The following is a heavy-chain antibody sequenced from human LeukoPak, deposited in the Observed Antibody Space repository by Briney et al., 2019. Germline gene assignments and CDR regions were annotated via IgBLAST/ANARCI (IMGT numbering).Heavy chain of an antibody. Sequence: SETLSLTCTVSGGSISSYYWSWIRQPPGKGLEWIGSIYYSGSTYYNPSFKSRVTISVDTSKNQFSLKLSSVTAADTAVYYCARGSTFFAHYDSSGYYSAFDIWGQGTMVTVSS. CDR1: GGSISSYY. D-gene: IGHD3-22*01. CDR2: IYYSGST. CDR3: ARGSTFFAHYDSSGYYSAFDI. J-gene: IGHJ3*02. V-gene: IGHV4-59*12.